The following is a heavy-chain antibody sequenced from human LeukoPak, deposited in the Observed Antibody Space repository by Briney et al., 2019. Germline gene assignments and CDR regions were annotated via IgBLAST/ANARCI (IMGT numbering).Heavy chain of an antibody. CDR1: GGSISSYY. V-gene: IGHV4-59*01. CDR2: IYYSGST. Sequence: PSETLSLTCTVSGGSISSYYWGWIRQPPGKGLEWIGYIYYSGSTNYNPSLKSRVTISVDTSKNQFSLKLSSVTAADTAVYYCARSYSGIPYYFDYWGQGTLVTVSS. CDR3: ARSYSGIPYYFDY. J-gene: IGHJ4*02. D-gene: IGHD1-26*01.